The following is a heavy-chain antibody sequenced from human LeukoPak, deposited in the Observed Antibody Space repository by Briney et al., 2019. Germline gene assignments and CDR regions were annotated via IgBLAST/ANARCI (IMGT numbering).Heavy chain of an antibody. CDR2: IIPSFFAA. D-gene: IGHD3-3*01. Sequence: SVKVSREVSGGTLNGVAVSWGAQAPGPRREGMGGIIPSFFAADSAQKFQGRVTITADESTSTAYMELSSLRSEDTAVYYCARASITIFGVVIRRTKNYYYYMDVWGKGTTVTVSS. CDR1: GGTLNGVA. CDR3: ARASITIFGVVIRRTKNYYYYMDV. J-gene: IGHJ6*03. V-gene: IGHV1-69*01.